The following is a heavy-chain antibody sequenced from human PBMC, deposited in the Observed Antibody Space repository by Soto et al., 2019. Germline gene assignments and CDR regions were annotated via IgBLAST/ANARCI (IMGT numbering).Heavy chain of an antibody. CDR2: IVVGSGNT. V-gene: IGHV1-58*01. D-gene: IGHD3-10*01. CDR1: GFTFTSSA. CDR3: AADWYYGSGSYLPDY. J-gene: IGHJ4*02. Sequence: SVKVSCKASGFTFTSSAVQWVRQARGQRLEWIGWIVVGSGNTNYAQKFQERVTITRDMSTSTAYMELSSLRSEDTAVYYCAADWYYGSGSYLPDYWGQGTLVTVSS.